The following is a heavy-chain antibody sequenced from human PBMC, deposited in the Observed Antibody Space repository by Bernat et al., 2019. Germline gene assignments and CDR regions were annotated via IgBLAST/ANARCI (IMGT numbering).Heavy chain of an antibody. J-gene: IGHJ6*02. Sequence: QVQLVESGGGVVQPGRSLRLSCAASGFTFSSYGMHWVRQAPGKGLEWVAVIWYDGSNKYYADSWKGRFTISRDNSKNTLYLQMNSLRAEDTAVYYCARDGETYGSGSRPYYYYYGMDVWGQGTTVTVSS. CDR1: GFTFSSYG. V-gene: IGHV3-33*01. CDR3: ARDGETYGSGSRPYYYYYGMDV. D-gene: IGHD3-10*01. CDR2: IWYDGSNK.